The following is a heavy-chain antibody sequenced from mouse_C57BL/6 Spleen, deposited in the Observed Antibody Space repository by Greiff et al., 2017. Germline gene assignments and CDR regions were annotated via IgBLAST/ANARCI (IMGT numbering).Heavy chain of an antibody. CDR3: ARTAQIPYAMDY. V-gene: IGHV1-72*01. D-gene: IGHD3-2*02. CDR1: GYTFTSYW. J-gene: IGHJ4*01. Sequence: VKLMQPGAELVKPGASVKLSCKASGYTFTSYWMHWVKQRPGRGLEWIGRIDPNSGGTKYNEKFKSKATLTVDKPSSTAYMQLSSLTTKDSAVYYYARTAQIPYAMDYWGQGTSVTVSS. CDR2: IDPNSGGT.